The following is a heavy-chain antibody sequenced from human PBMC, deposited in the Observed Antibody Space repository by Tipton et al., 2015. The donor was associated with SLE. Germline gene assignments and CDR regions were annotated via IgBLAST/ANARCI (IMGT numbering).Heavy chain of an antibody. Sequence: TLSLTCTVSGYSISSGYYWGWIRQPPGKGLEWIGSIYYSGSTYYNPSLKSRVTISVDTSKNQFSLKLSSVTAADTAVYYCAREFRLRWYYGMDVWGQGTTVTVSS. CDR2: IYYSGST. D-gene: IGHD2-21*01. J-gene: IGHJ6*02. CDR1: GYSISSGYY. V-gene: IGHV4-38-2*02. CDR3: AREFRLRWYYGMDV.